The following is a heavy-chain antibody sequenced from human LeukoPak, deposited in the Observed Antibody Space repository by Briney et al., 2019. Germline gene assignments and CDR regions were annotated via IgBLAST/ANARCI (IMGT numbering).Heavy chain of an antibody. V-gene: IGHV1-18*01. D-gene: IGHD6-13*01. CDR3: ARPYQHIASAGYDWFDP. J-gene: IGHJ5*02. CDR2: ISGYNGNT. Sequence: ASVKVSCKASGYTFNSYGISWVRQAPGQGLEWMGWISGYNGNTKYAQKLQGRVTMTTDTSTSTAYMELRSLRSDDTAVYYCARPYQHIASAGYDWFDPWGQGTLVTVSS. CDR1: GYTFNSYG.